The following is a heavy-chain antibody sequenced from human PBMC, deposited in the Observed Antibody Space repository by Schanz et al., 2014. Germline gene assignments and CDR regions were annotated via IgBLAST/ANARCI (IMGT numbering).Heavy chain of an antibody. CDR1: GFPFRSYG. CDR2: MWNDGIKT. V-gene: IGHV3-30*19. D-gene: IGHD6-19*01. CDR3: ARDPNTSAWLPYFDT. Sequence: QVPLVESGGCVDQPGRPLRLSCAAFGFPFRSYGMHWVRQAPGKGLEWVAVMWNDGIKTHYAGSGKGRFTISRDNSKNTVYLQMNSLRTDDTAMYYCARDPNTSAWLPYFDTWGQGTLVTVSS. J-gene: IGHJ4*02.